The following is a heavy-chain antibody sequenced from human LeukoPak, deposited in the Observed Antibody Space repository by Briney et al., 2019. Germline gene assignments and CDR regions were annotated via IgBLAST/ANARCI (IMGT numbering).Heavy chain of an antibody. CDR1: GFTFSSYA. CDR3: AAVIDY. CDR2: ISNSGNTK. J-gene: IGHJ4*02. Sequence: SGGSLRLSCAASGFTFSSYAMSWVRQAPGKGLEWISYISNSGNTKYYADSVKGRFSISRDNANNSVYLQMNNLRAEDTAVYYCAAVIDYWGQGTLVTVSS. V-gene: IGHV3-48*03.